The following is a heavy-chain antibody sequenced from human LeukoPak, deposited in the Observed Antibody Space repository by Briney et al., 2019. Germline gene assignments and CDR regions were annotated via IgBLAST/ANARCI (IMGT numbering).Heavy chain of an antibody. CDR1: GLAFSAYK. D-gene: IGHD4-17*01. V-gene: IGHV3-74*01. J-gene: IGHJ4*02. CDR2: ISTDGYTT. Sequence: GGSLRLSCAASGLAFSAYKMHWVRQAPRKGLVWVSRISTDGYTTDYADFVQGRFTASRDNTKSTWSLEMNSLRAEDTAVYYCARSYEGTTVTRGLGYWGQGTLVTVSS. CDR3: ARSYEGTTVTRGLGY.